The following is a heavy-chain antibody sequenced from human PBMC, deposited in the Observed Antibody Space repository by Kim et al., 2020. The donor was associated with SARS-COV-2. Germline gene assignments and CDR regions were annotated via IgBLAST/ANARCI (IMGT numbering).Heavy chain of an antibody. Sequence: ASVKVSCKASGYTFTRSPIHWVRQAPGQRLEWMGWINTGNGDTKYSQKFQGRVTFTRDTSASTAYLDLSSLRSEDTAVYSCARGSLMGGNWFDPWGQGTLVTVSS. J-gene: IGHJ5*02. CDR3: ARGSLMGGNWFDP. V-gene: IGHV1-3*04. CDR1: GYTFTRSP. CDR2: INTGNGDT. D-gene: IGHD3-16*01.